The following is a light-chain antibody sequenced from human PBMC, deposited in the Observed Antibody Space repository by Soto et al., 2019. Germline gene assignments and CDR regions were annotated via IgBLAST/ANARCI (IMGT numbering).Light chain of an antibody. V-gene: IGKV3-15*01. CDR1: QSVSNN. CDR2: GAS. CDR3: QQYNNWAIT. J-gene: IGKJ5*01. Sequence: EIVMTQSPATLSVSPGERATLSCRASQSVSNNLAWYQQKPGQAPRLLIYGASTRATGIPARFSGSGSGTEFTLTISSLQSEDFAVYYCQQYNNWAITFGQGTRLRLN.